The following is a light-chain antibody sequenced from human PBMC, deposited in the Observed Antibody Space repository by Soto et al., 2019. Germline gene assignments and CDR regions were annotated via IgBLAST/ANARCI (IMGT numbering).Light chain of an antibody. CDR1: SSDVGGVYNY. V-gene: IGLV2-14*01. CDR3: SAYSSGATHVV. CDR2: DVN. J-gene: IGLJ2*01. Sequence: QSALTQPASVSGSPGQSITISCTGTSSDVGGVYNYVSWYQQHPGKAPKLLIYDVNDRPSGVSDRFSGSKSGNTASLTISGLQAEDEAVYFCSAYSSGATHVVFGGGTKLTVL.